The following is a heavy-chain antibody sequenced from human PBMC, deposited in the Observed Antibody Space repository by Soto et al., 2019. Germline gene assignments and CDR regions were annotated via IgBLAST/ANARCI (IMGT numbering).Heavy chain of an antibody. CDR1: GYTFTGYY. CDR2: INPNSGGT. D-gene: IGHD2-21*02. CDR3: ASYCGGDCYYYYYGMDV. V-gene: IGHV1-2*02. Sequence: ASVKVSCKASGYTFTGYYMHWVRQAPGQGLEWMGWINPNSGGTNYAQKFQGRVTMTRDTSISTAYMELSRLRSDDTAVYYCASYCGGDCYYYYYGMDVWGQGTTVTVS. J-gene: IGHJ6*02.